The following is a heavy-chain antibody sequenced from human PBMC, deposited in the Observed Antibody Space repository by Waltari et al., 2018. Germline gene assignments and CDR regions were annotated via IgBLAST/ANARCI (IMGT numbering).Heavy chain of an antibody. CDR3: ARLSGNRFSSRFDY. CDR1: GGSISGYY. D-gene: IGHD3-16*02. CDR2: ISYSGSS. Sequence: QVQLQESGSGLVKPSETLSLTCTVTGGSISGYYWSWIRQSPGEGLEWIGYISYSGSSNYSPSLETRVTISVDTSKNQFSLKLSSVTAADTAVYYCARLSGNRFSSRFDYWGQGTLIIVS. J-gene: IGHJ4*02. V-gene: IGHV4-59*01.